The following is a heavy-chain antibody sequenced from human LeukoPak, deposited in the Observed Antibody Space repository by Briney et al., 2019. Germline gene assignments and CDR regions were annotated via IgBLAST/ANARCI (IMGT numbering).Heavy chain of an antibody. Sequence: GGSLRLSCAASGFTFSSYWMSWVRQAPGKGLEWVAFVRDDGSNEYYADSVKGRFTMSRDNFKNTLYMQMNSLRAEDTAVYYCARVGYSYGFTTYYYYYYMDVWGKGTTVTVSS. V-gene: IGHV3-30*02. CDR3: ARVGYSYGFTTYYYYYYMDV. D-gene: IGHD5-18*01. J-gene: IGHJ6*03. CDR2: VRDDGSNE. CDR1: GFTFSSYW.